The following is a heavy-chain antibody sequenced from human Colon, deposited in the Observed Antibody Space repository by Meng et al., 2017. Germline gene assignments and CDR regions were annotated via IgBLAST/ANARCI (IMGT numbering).Heavy chain of an antibody. V-gene: IGHV1-46*01. Sequence: QGQLGQSGAEVKEPGASVKVACKASGYTFSDHYIHWVRQAPGQGLEWMGMIKPNRGSTDYAQKFQGRVSMTRDTSTTTFYMELSNLTSDDTAVYYCARPHMTEAGYYFDYWGQGTLVTVSS. CDR2: IKPNRGST. J-gene: IGHJ4*02. CDR3: ARPHMTEAGYYFDY. D-gene: IGHD6-19*01. CDR1: GYTFSDHY.